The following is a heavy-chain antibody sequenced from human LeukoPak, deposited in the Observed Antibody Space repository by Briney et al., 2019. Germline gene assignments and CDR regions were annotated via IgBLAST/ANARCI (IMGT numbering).Heavy chain of an antibody. CDR2: MYGGGAT. J-gene: IGHJ2*01. V-gene: IGHV3-53*01. Sequence: GGSLRLSCTASGFRVSSNHMSWVRQGPGKGVEWVSLMYGGGATSYAESVKGRFTLSRDNSKNTLFFEMSSLRAEDTAVYYCARLAAGYWYFDLWGRGTLVTVSS. D-gene: IGHD3-22*01. CDR1: GFRVSSNH. CDR3: ARLAAGYWYFDL.